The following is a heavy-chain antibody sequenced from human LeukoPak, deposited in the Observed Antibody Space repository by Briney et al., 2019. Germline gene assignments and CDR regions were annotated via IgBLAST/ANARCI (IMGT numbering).Heavy chain of an antibody. D-gene: IGHD3-10*01. J-gene: IGHJ4*02. V-gene: IGHV3-21*04. Sequence: GGSLRLSCAASGFTFSGYAMNWVRQAPGKGLEWVSSISTSSSYIYYADSVKGRFTISRDNAKNSLYLQMNSLRAEDTALYYCAKDTYGSGSYSSPFDYWGQGTLVIVSS. CDR1: GFTFSGYA. CDR2: ISTSSSYI. CDR3: AKDTYGSGSYSSPFDY.